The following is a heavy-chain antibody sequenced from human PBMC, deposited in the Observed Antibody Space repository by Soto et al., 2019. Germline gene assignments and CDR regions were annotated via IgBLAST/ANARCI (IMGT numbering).Heavy chain of an antibody. Sequence: QVHLGQSGAEVKKPGASVKVSFKGSDYDFTTYGITWVRQAPGQGLEWKAWISAHNGNTDYAQKLQGRVTVTRDTSTSTAYMELRSLRSDDTAVYYCARGRYGDYWGQGALVTVSS. CDR3: ARGRYGDY. V-gene: IGHV1-18*01. J-gene: IGHJ4*02. CDR1: DYDFTTYG. CDR2: ISAHNGNT. D-gene: IGHD1-1*01.